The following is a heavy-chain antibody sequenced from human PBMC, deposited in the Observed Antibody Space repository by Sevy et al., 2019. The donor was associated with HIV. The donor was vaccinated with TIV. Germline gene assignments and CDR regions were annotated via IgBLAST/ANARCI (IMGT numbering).Heavy chain of an antibody. D-gene: IGHD6-13*01. CDR3: ARSLAAAENWFDP. V-gene: IGHV3-48*01. CDR2: ISGSSTTI. CDR1: GFTFREYS. J-gene: IGHJ5*02. Sequence: GGSLRLSCVGSGFTFREYSMNWDRQAPGKGLEWDSYISGSSTTIEHADSVKRRFSISRDNADNSVFLQMNRLRVEDTAVYYCARSLAAAENWFDPWGQGTLVTVSS.